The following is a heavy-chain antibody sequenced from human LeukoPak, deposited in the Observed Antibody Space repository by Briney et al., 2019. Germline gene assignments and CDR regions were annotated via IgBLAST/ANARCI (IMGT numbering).Heavy chain of an antibody. J-gene: IGHJ3*02. D-gene: IGHD6-13*01. CDR3: ARHVPLDSSSWYDAFDI. CDR2: IYYSGST. CDR1: GGSISSGGYY. V-gene: IGHV4-31*03. Sequence: SETLSLTCTVSGGSISSGGYYWSWIRQHPGKGLEWIGYIYYSGSTYYNPSLKSRVTISVDTSKNQFSLKLSSVTAADTAVYYCARHVPLDSSSWYDAFDIWGQGTMVTVSS.